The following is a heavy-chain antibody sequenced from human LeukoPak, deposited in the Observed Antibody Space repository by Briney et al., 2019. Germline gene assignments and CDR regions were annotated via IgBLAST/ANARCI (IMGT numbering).Heavy chain of an antibody. J-gene: IGHJ3*02. CDR3: ARDRRYDYVWGSYLDAFDI. CDR2: INSDGSST. V-gene: IGHV3-74*01. CDR1: GFTFSSYG. D-gene: IGHD3-16*02. Sequence: GRSLRLSCAASGFTFSSYGFHWVRQAPGKGLVWVSRINSDGSSTNYADSVKGRFTISRDNAKNTLYLQMNSLRAEDTAVYYCARDRRYDYVWGSYLDAFDIWGQGTMVTVSS.